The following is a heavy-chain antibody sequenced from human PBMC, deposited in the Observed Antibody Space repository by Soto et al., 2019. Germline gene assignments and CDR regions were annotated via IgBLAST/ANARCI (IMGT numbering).Heavy chain of an antibody. CDR2: VNYSRST. J-gene: IGHJ4*02. Sequence: PSETLSLTYAVCSGSFSGYYLSSIRQPPGTGVEWIGGVNYSRSTHYNPSLKSRVYISVGTSKNHFYLNLSSVTAADTAVYYCARPMSDPPDYDILTCSYDFDYWGQGTLVTVSS. D-gene: IGHD3-9*01. CDR1: SGSFSGYY. CDR3: ARPMSDPPDYDILTCSYDFDY. V-gene: IGHV4-34*01.